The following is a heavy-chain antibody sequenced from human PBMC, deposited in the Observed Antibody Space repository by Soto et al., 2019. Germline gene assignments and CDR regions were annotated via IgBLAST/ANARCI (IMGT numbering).Heavy chain of an antibody. CDR3: ARFLGVVTDNWFDP. J-gene: IGHJ5*02. CDR2: INHSGST. D-gene: IGHD2-21*02. Sequence: PSETLSLTCAVYGGSFSGYYWSWIRQPPGKGLEWIGEINHSGSTNYNPSLKSRVTISVDTSKNQFSLKLSSVTAADTAVYYCARFLGVVTDNWFDPWGQGTLVPVSS. CDR1: GGSFSGYY. V-gene: IGHV4-34*01.